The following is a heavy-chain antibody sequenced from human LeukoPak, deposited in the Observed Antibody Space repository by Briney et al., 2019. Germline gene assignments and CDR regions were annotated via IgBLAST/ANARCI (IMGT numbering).Heavy chain of an antibody. J-gene: IGHJ4*02. V-gene: IGHV3-23*01. CDR2: ISGSGGST. CDR3: AKKGKDVWGSYRPTGDYFDY. CDR1: GFTFSSYA. Sequence: PGGSLRLSCAASGFTFSSYAMSWVRQAPGKGLEWVSAISGSGGSTYYADSVKGRFTISRDNSKNTLYLQMNSLRAEDTAVYYCAKKGKDVWGSYRPTGDYFDYWGQGTLVTVSS. D-gene: IGHD3-16*02.